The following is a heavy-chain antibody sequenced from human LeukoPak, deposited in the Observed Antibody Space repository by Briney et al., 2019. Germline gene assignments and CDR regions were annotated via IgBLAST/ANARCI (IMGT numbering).Heavy chain of an antibody. CDR3: ARERAAAGYFDY. V-gene: IGHV4-34*01. CDR2: IYYSGST. J-gene: IGHJ4*02. D-gene: IGHD6-13*01. CDR1: GGSFSGYY. Sequence: SETLSLTCAVYGGSFSGYYWSWIRQPPGKGLEWIGSIYYSGSTYYNPSLKSRVTISVDTSKNQFSLKLSSVTAADTAVYYCARERAAAGYFDYWGQGTLVTVSS.